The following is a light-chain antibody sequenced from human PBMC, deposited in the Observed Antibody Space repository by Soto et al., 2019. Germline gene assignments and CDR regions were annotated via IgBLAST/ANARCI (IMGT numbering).Light chain of an antibody. CDR1: SSDVGGYNY. CDR2: EVS. J-gene: IGLJ1*01. Sequence: QSVLIQPASVSGSAGQSITISCTGTSSDVGGYNYVSWYQQHPGKAPKLMIYEVSNRPSGVSNRFSGSKSGNTASLTISGLQAEDEADYYCSSYTSSSTLVVFGTGTKVTVL. V-gene: IGLV2-14*01. CDR3: SSYTSSSTLVV.